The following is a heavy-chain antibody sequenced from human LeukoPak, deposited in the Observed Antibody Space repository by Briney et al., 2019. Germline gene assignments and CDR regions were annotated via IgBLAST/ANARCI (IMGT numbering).Heavy chain of an antibody. D-gene: IGHD6-13*01. CDR3: ASSPGIAAAGGYFDY. V-gene: IGHV1-69*04. J-gene: IGHJ4*02. Sequence: SVKVSCKASGYTFTDYGFTWVRQAPGQGLEWMGRIIPILGIANYAQKFQGRVTITADKSTSTAYMELSSLRSEDTAVYYCASSPGIAAAGGYFDYWGQGTLVTVSS. CDR1: GYTFTDYG. CDR2: IIPILGIA.